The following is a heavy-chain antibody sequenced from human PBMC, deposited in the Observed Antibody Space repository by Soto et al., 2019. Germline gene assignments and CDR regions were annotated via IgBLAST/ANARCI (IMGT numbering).Heavy chain of an antibody. V-gene: IGHV3-23*01. J-gene: IGHJ1*01. CDR1: GYKFTSYA. CDR2: IGGSGKFT. CDR3: AKHLLGDGDEDFED. Sequence: GGSLRLSCAATGYKFTSYAMSWVSQAQGKGLEWVSGIGGSGKFTNFAESVKGRFTLNRDNSNHTLFLQMDSLRADDTAVYYCAKHLLGDGDEDFEDSGHGTLVTVST. D-gene: IGHD3-16*01.